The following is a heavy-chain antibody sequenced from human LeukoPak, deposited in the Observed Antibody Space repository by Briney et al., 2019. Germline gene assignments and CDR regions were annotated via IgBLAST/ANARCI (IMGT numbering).Heavy chain of an antibody. Sequence: PGGSLSLSCSAAGFTFRSHAMHWVRQAPGQGLEYVSTINDDESLTYYADSVKGRFTISRDTSKNTVYLQMNNLSPDDSAVYNCLKGGWATIGPPKDWGQGTQVSVSS. CDR3: LKGGWATIGPPKD. J-gene: IGHJ4*02. D-gene: IGHD5-24*01. CDR2: INDDESLT. CDR1: GFTFRSHA. V-gene: IGHV3-64D*08.